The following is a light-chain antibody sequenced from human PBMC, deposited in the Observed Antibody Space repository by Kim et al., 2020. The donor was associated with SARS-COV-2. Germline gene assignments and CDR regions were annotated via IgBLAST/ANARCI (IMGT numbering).Light chain of an antibody. CDR1: QSVSSN. Sequence: EIVMTQFPATLSVSPGERATLSCRASQSVSSNLAWYQQKPGQAPSLLIYGASTRATGIPARFGGSGSGTEFTLTISSLQSEDFAVYYCQQYNNWPPSTFGQGTRLGIK. CDR3: QQYNNWPPST. V-gene: IGKV3-15*01. J-gene: IGKJ5*01. CDR2: GAS.